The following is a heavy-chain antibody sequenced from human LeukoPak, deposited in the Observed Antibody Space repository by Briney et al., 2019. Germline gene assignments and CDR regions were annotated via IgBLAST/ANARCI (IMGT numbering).Heavy chain of an antibody. D-gene: IGHD3-3*01. V-gene: IGHV3-21*06. J-gene: IGHJ4*02. CDR1: GFTFSIYD. CDR2: ISSTPNHI. CDR3: ARGFRYDFWSGPFDY. Sequence: PGGSLRLSCAASGFTFSIYDLSWVRQAPGKGLEWVASISSTPNHIYYADSVKGRFTISRDNARNSLFLQMNSLRAEDTAVYYCARGFRYDFWSGPFDYWGQGTLVTVSS.